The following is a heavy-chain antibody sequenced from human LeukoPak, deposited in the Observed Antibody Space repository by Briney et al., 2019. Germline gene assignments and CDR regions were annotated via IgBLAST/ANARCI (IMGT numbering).Heavy chain of an antibody. D-gene: IGHD7-27*01. CDR3: ARAPANWGSGWGFDY. V-gene: IGHV3-21*01. CDR1: GFTFSSYA. CDR2: ISSSSSYI. Sequence: GGSLRLSCAASGFTFSSYAMSWVRQAPGKGLEWVSSISSSSSYIYYADSVKGRFTISRDNAKNSLYLQMNSLRAEDTAVYYCARAPANWGSGWGFDYWGQGTLVTVSS. J-gene: IGHJ4*02.